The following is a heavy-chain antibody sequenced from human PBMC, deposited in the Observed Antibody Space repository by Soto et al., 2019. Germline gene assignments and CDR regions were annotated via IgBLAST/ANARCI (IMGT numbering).Heavy chain of an antibody. CDR2: ISWNSGSI. Sequence: GGSLRLSCAASGFTFADYAMHWVRQAPGKGLEWVSGISWNSGSIGYADSVKGRFAISRDNAKNSLYLQMNSLRAEDTALYYCAKDGSIAARYDYYYGMDVWGQGTTVTVSS. CDR1: GFTFADYA. CDR3: AKDGSIAARYDYYYGMDV. J-gene: IGHJ6*02. D-gene: IGHD6-6*01. V-gene: IGHV3-9*01.